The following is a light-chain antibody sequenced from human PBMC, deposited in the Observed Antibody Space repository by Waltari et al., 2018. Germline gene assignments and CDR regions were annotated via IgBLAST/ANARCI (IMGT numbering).Light chain of an antibody. CDR2: GAS. V-gene: IGKV3-20*01. CDR3: QHHFRLPAT. Sequence: EIMLTRSPVSLSLSPGERATLSCRASQSISRYLAWYQQKPGQAPRLLIYGASNRATGIPPRFSGSGSGTDFSLTISGLEPEDSAVYYCQHHFRLPATFGQGTKVEIK. CDR1: QSISRY. J-gene: IGKJ1*01.